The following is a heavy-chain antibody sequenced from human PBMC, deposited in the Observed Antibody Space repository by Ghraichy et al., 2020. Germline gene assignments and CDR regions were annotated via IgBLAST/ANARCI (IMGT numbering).Heavy chain of an antibody. J-gene: IGHJ4*02. V-gene: IGHV4-30-2*01. Sequence: SETLSLTCAVSGGSISSGGYSWSWIRQPPGKGLEWIGYIYHSGSTYYNPSLKSRVTISVDRSKNQFSLKLSSVTAADTAVYYCARSVLLYDSSGQFDYWGQGTLVTVSS. CDR3: ARSVLLYDSSGQFDY. CDR2: IYHSGST. D-gene: IGHD3-22*01. CDR1: GGSISSGGYS.